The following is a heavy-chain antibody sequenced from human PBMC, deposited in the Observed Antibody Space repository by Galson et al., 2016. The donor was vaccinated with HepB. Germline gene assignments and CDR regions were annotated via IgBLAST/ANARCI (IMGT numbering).Heavy chain of an antibody. J-gene: IGHJ5*02. CDR3: AKEDYDFSNGYSNWFDP. CDR2: ISSTSDTI. V-gene: IGHV3-48*01. D-gene: IGHD3-3*01. CDR1: GFIFSGYS. Sequence: SLRLSCAASGFIFSGYSMNWVRQAPGKGLEWVSYISSTSDTIYYADSVKGRFTTSRDNSKNTLYLQMNSLRPEDTAMYYCAKEDYDFSNGYSNWFDPWGQGTLVTVSS.